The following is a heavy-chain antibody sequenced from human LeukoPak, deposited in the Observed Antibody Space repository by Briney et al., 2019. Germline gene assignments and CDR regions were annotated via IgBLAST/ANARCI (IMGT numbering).Heavy chain of an antibody. CDR3: AREDYYDRSFGY. J-gene: IGHJ4*02. Sequence: PSRTLSLTCTVSGGSISSGGYDWSWIRQHPGKGLEWIGYIYYSGSTYYNPSLKSRVTISVDTSKNQFSLKLSSVTAADTAVYYCAREDYYDRSFGYWGQGTLVTVSS. V-gene: IGHV4-31*03. CDR1: GGSISSGGYD. D-gene: IGHD3-22*01. CDR2: IYYSGST.